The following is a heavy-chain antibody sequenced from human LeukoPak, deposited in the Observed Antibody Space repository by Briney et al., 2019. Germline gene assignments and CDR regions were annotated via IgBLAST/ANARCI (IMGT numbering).Heavy chain of an antibody. CDR2: IIPIFGTA. CDR1: GYTFNHHG. V-gene: IGHV1-69*13. CDR3: ARTRRPLTGYYPIDY. Sequence: SVKVSCKASGYTFNHHGISWVRQAPGQGLEWMGGIIPIFGTANYAQKFQGRVTITADESTSTAYMELSSLRSEDTAVYYCARTRRPLTGYYPIDYWGQGTLVTVSS. J-gene: IGHJ4*02. D-gene: IGHD3-9*01.